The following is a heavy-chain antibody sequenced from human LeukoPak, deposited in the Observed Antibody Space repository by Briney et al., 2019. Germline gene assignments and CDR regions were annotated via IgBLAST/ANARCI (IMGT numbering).Heavy chain of an antibody. V-gene: IGHV3-21*01. D-gene: IGHD3-22*01. CDR2: ISSSSSYI. CDR1: GFTFSSYS. J-gene: IGHJ6*02. Sequence: PGGSLRLSCAASGFTFSSYSMNWVRQAPGKGLEWVSSISSSSSYIYYADSVKGRSTISRDNAKNSLYLQMNSLRAEDTAVYYCAREDSSGYYFHYYGMDVWGQGTTVTVSS. CDR3: AREDSSGYYFHYYGMDV.